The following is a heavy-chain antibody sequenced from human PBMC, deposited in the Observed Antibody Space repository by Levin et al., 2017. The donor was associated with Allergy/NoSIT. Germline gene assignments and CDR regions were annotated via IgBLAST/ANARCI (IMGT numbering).Heavy chain of an antibody. CDR1: GGSFSGYY. CDR3: ARVGGDYGDYVRAPIDY. V-gene: IGHV4-34*01. CDR2: INHSGST. D-gene: IGHD4-17*01. J-gene: IGHJ4*02. Sequence: SETLSLTCAVYGGSFSGYYWSWIRQPPGKGLEWIGEINHSGSTNYNPSLKSRVTISVDTSKNQFSLKLSSVTAADTAVYYCARVGGDYGDYVRAPIDYWGQGTLVTVSS.